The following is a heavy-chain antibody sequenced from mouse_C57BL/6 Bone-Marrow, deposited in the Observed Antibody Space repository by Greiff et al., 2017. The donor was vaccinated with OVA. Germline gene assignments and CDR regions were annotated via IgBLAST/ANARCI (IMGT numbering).Heavy chain of an antibody. CDR1: GFTFSSYA. D-gene: IGHD1-1*02. CDR2: ISDGGSYT. Sequence: EVHLVESGGGLVKPGGSLKLSCAASGFTFSSYAMSWVRQTPEKRLEWVATISDGGSYTYYPDNVKGRFTISRDNAKNNLYLQMSHLKAEDTAMYYCARGGYGSSYWFAYWGQGTLVTVSA. J-gene: IGHJ3*01. V-gene: IGHV5-4*01. CDR3: ARGGYGSSYWFAY.